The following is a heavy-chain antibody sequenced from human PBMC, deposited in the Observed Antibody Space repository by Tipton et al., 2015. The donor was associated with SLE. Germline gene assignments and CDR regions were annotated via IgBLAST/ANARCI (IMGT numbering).Heavy chain of an antibody. J-gene: IGHJ4*02. V-gene: IGHV4-61*02. Sequence: TLSLTCTVSGGSISSGGYYWNWIRQSAGQGLEWIGLIYSGGSSDYNPSLKSRVTISVDTPKNQFFLQLTSVTATDTAAYFCARGTIASRPGYFDNWGQGTLVTVSS. CDR1: GGSISSGGYY. CDR3: ARGTIASRPGYFDN. CDR2: IYSGGSS. D-gene: IGHD6-6*01.